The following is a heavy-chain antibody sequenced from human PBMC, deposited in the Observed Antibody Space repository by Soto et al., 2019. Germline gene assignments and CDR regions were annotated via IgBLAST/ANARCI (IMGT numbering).Heavy chain of an antibody. Sequence: SETLSLTCAVYGGSFSGSYWSWIRQPPGKGLEWIGEINHSGSTNYNPSLKSRVTISVDTSKNQFSLKLSSVTAADTAVYYCARARLHCTNVVCSYYFDYWGQGTLVTVSS. CDR3: ARARLHCTNVVCSYYFDY. J-gene: IGHJ4*02. CDR1: GGSFSGSY. V-gene: IGHV4-34*01. CDR2: INHSGST. D-gene: IGHD2-8*01.